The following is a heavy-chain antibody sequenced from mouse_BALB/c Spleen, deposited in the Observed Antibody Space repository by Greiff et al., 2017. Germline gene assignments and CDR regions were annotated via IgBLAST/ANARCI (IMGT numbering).Heavy chain of an antibody. CDR3: AREAYDYDAMDY. V-gene: IGHV1-54*01. J-gene: IGHJ4*01. Sequence: VQLQESGAELVWPGTSVKVSCKASGYAFTNYLIEWVKQRPGQGLEWIGVINPGSGGTNYNEKFKGKATLTADKSSSTAYMQLSSLTSDDSAVYFCAREAYDYDAMDYWGQGTSVTVSS. D-gene: IGHD6-5*01. CDR2: INPGSGGT. CDR1: GYAFTNYL.